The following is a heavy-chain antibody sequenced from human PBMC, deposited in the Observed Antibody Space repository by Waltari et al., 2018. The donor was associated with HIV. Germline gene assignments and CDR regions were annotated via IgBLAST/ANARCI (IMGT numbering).Heavy chain of an antibody. CDR2: MNPNSGNT. CDR3: TRGLGYSSFPFDH. J-gene: IGHJ4*02. Sequence: IQMLQPGAELKKAGASVKVSCRTSGYTFSQHDIHWVRQAAGQGLEWMGWMNPNSGNTGYTQKFQGRVSMTRNTSTTTAYMELSSLTSDDTALYYCTRGLGYSSFPFDHWGQGTQVTVSS. D-gene: IGHD6-19*01. CDR1: GYTFSQHD. V-gene: IGHV1-8*01.